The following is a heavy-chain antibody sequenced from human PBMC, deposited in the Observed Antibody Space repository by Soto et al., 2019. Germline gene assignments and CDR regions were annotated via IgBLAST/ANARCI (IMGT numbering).Heavy chain of an antibody. D-gene: IGHD3-22*01. CDR1: GYTFTNSG. CDR3: ARVFPYYYDSSGYYYPPPYYFDY. Sequence: ASVKVSCKASGYTFTNSGFSWVRQAPGQGLEWVGWIRVNNGDTHYAQKLQGRVTMTTDTSTSTAFMELRSLRSDDTAVYYCARVFPYYYDSSGYYYPPPYYFDYWGQGTLVTVSS. V-gene: IGHV1-18*01. J-gene: IGHJ4*02. CDR2: IRVNNGDT.